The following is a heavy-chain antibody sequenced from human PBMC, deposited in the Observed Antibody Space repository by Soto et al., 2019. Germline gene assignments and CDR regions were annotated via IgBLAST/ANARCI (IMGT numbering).Heavy chain of an antibody. CDR1: GYTFNSYV. CDR2: INAGNGKT. V-gene: IGHV1-3*01. D-gene: IGHD1-26*01. Sequence: QVQLVQSGAEVKKPGASVKVSCKASGYTFNSYVLHWVRQAPVQRLECMGWINAGNGKTKYSNNLQCRLTFARETSASTAYMELSRLRYEDTAVYYCASDNVGGELHKGELEYWGQGTLVPVSS. J-gene: IGHJ4*02. CDR3: ASDNVGGELHKGELEY.